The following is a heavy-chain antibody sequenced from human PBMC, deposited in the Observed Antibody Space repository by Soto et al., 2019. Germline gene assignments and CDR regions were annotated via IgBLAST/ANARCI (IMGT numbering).Heavy chain of an antibody. V-gene: IGHV4-38-2*01. CDR1: GYSISSGYY. D-gene: IGHD6-13*01. CDR2: VYHSGTT. J-gene: IGHJ5*02. Sequence: PSETLSLTCGVSGYSISSGYYWGWLRQPPGKGLEWIGSVYHSGTTYSNPSLKSRVTIWLDTSKNQFSLKLSSVTAADTAMYYCKRSLFSSSWFAGSWGQAILVPSPQ. CDR3: KRSLFSSSWFAGS.